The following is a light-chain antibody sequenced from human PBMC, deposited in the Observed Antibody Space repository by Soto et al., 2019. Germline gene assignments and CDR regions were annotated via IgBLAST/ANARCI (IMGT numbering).Light chain of an antibody. Sequence: QPALTQPASVSGSPGQSITISCTGTSSDVGGYNYVSWFQQHPDKAPKLVIYEVTHRPSGFSDRFSGSKSGNTAFLTISGLQTEDEADYYCSSYANTNTYVFGTGTKVTVL. CDR3: SSYANTNTYV. CDR2: EVT. V-gene: IGLV2-14*01. CDR1: SSDVGGYNY. J-gene: IGLJ1*01.